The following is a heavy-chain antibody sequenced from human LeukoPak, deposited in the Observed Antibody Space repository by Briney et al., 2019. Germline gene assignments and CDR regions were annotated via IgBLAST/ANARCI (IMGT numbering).Heavy chain of an antibody. V-gene: IGHV1-18*01. D-gene: IGHD3-3*01. Sequence: SVKVSFTASGYTFTSHGITWLRQAPGQGLEWMGWISAYNGNTNYAQKLQGRVTMTTDTSTSTAYMELRSLRSDDTAVYYCARDLTDLRTPTRVVIMNYWGQGTLVTVSS. CDR2: ISAYNGNT. CDR3: ARDLTDLRTPTRVVIMNY. J-gene: IGHJ4*02. CDR1: GYTFTSHG.